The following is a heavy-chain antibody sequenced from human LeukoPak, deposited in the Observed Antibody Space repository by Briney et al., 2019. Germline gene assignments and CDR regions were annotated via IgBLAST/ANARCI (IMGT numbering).Heavy chain of an antibody. Sequence: KPGGSLRLSCAASGFTFSSYSMNWVRQAPGKGLEWVSSISSSSSYICYADSVKGRFTISRDNAKNSLYLQMNSLRAEDTAVYYCARDKDAGYFDYWGQGTLVTVSS. D-gene: IGHD2-2*01. CDR1: GFTFSSYS. CDR3: ARDKDAGYFDY. V-gene: IGHV3-21*01. J-gene: IGHJ4*02. CDR2: ISSSSSYI.